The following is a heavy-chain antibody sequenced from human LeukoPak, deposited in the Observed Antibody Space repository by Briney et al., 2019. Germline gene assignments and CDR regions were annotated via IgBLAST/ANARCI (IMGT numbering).Heavy chain of an antibody. CDR3: ARDPPRITIFGVVPLHRMDV. CDR1: GYTFTSYG. J-gene: IGHJ6*02. Sequence: ASVTVSCKASGYTFTSYGISWVRQAPGQGLEWMGWISAYNGNTNYAQKIQGRVTMTTEKSTSTAYMEMRSLRSDDTAVYYCARDPPRITIFGVVPLHRMDVWGQGTTVTVSS. CDR2: ISAYNGNT. D-gene: IGHD3-3*01. V-gene: IGHV1-18*01.